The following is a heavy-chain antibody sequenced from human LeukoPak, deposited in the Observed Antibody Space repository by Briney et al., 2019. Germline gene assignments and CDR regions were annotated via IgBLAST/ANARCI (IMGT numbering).Heavy chain of an antibody. CDR2: ISYDGSNK. CDR1: GFTSSNYA. J-gene: IGHJ4*02. V-gene: IGHV3-30-3*01. Sequence: TGRSLRLSCAASGFTSSNYAIHWVRQAPGKGLEWVAVISYDGSNKYYVDSVKGRFTISRDSAENSLFLQMNILRVEDTAVYYCARGGGRGEFGEFYYFDYWGQGTLVTVSS. D-gene: IGHD3-10*01. CDR3: ARGGGRGEFGEFYYFDY.